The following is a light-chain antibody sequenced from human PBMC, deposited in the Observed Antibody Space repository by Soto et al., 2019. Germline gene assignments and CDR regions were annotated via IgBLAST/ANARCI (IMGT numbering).Light chain of an antibody. V-gene: IGKV3-20*01. CDR1: QSVSSTY. J-gene: IGKJ3*01. CDR3: QQYGSSPGLFT. Sequence: EIVLTQSPGTLSLSPGDRATLCCGASQSVSSTYLAWYQQKPGQSPRLLIYDASSRATGIPDRFSGSGSGTDFTLTISRLEPEDFAVYYCQQYGSSPGLFTFGPGTKVDIK. CDR2: DAS.